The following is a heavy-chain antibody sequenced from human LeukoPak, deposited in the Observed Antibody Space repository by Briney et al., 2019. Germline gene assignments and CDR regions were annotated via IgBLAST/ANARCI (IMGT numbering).Heavy chain of an antibody. CDR1: GGTFSSYA. V-gene: IGHV1-69*04. CDR2: IIPIFGIA. J-gene: IGHJ6*02. CDR3: ARGKSYDILTGYYTNYYYGMDV. Sequence: ASVKVSCKASGGTFSSYAISWVRQAPGQGLEWMGRIIPIFGIANYAQKFQGRVTITADKSTSTAYMELSSLRSEDAAVYYCARGKSYDILTGYYTNYYYGMDVWGQGTTVTVSS. D-gene: IGHD3-9*01.